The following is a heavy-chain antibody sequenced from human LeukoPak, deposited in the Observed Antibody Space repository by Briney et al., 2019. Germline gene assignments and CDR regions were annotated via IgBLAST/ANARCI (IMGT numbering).Heavy chain of an antibody. CDR2: ISGSGGSP. J-gene: IGHJ4*02. D-gene: IGHD3-10*01. CDR3: ANGKTHYYGPEDS. V-gene: IGHV3-23*01. Sequence: TGGSLRLSCAASGFTFSDYAMSWLRHAPGKGLEWVSGISGSGGSPFYSDSVKGRFIISRDNSQNTVYLQMNSLRAEDTALYYCANGKTHYYGPEDSWGQGTLVTVSS. CDR1: GFTFSDYA.